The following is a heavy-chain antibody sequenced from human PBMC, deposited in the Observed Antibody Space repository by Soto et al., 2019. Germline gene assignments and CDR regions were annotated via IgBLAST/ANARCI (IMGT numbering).Heavy chain of an antibody. J-gene: IGHJ4*02. V-gene: IGHV4-59*01. D-gene: IGHD3-22*01. Sequence: QVQLQESGPGLVKPSETLSLTCTVSGGSISSYYWSWIRQPPGKGLEGIGYIYYSGSTNYNPSLKSRVTISVDTSKNQFSLKLSSVTAADTAVYYCARETYYYDSSGYSTSPFDYWGQGTLVTVSS. CDR2: IYYSGST. CDR1: GGSISSYY. CDR3: ARETYYYDSSGYSTSPFDY.